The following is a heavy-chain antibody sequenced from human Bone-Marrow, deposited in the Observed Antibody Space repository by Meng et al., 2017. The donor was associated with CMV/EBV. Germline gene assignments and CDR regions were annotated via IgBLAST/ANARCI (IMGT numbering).Heavy chain of an antibody. V-gene: IGHV1-2*02. D-gene: IGHD1-1*01. CDR3: ARGLRNIRWNQRVRYYYYVMDV. CDR1: GYIFTGYF. Sequence: ASVKVSCKTSGYIFTGYFVHWVRQAPGQGLEWMGWINPNSGGTNSAQKFQGRVTMTRDTSISTAYMELSSLRSDDTAVYYCARGLRNIRWNQRVRYYYYVMDVWGQGTTVTVSS. J-gene: IGHJ6*02. CDR2: INPNSGGT.